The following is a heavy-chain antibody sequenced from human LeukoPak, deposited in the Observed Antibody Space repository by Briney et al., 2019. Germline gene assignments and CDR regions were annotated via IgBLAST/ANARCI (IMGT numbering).Heavy chain of an antibody. J-gene: IGHJ6*03. Sequence: GSLRLSCAASGFTFSSYWMSWVRQAPGKGLEWVANIKQDGSEKYYVDSVKGRFTISRDNAKNSLYLQMNSLRAEDMAVYYCARGVPKTSYYYYYMDVWGKGTTVTVSS. D-gene: IGHD4-11*01. CDR3: ARGVPKTSYYYYYMDV. V-gene: IGHV3-7*01. CDR1: GFTFSSYW. CDR2: IKQDGSEK.